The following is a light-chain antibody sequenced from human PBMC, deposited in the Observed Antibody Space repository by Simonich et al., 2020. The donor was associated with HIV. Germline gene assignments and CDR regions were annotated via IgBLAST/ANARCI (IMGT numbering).Light chain of an antibody. Sequence: DIVMSQSPLSLPVTPGEPASISCRSSQSLLEINGYNYLDWYLQKPGQSPHLLIYLGSNRASGVPDRFSGSGSGTDFTLKISRVEAEDVGIYYCMQALQTPFTFGPGTKVDIK. CDR1: QSLLEINGYNY. CDR2: LGS. J-gene: IGKJ3*01. V-gene: IGKV2-28*01. CDR3: MQALQTPFT.